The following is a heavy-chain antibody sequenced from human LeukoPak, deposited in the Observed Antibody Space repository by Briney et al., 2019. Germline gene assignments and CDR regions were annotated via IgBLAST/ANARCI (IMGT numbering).Heavy chain of an antibody. Sequence: ASVKVSCKASGYTFTGYYMHWVRQAPGQGLEWMGWINPNSGGTNYAQKFQGRVTMTRDTSISTAYMELSRLRSDDTAVYYCARDLSIAAAGGDYWGQGTLVTVSS. V-gene: IGHV1-2*02. CDR3: ARDLSIAAAGGDY. J-gene: IGHJ4*02. CDR1: GYTFTGYY. D-gene: IGHD6-13*01. CDR2: INPNSGGT.